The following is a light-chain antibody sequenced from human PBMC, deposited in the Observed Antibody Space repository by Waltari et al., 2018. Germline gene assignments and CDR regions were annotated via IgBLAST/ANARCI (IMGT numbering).Light chain of an antibody. V-gene: IGLV1-51*02. CDR2: END. Sequence: QSVFTQPPSVSAAPGPRVTISSPGTSSTIGRRSVSWYPQVPGTAPKLLIYENDKRPSGISDRFSGSKSGTSATLGITGLQTGDEADYYCGTWDVSPGAGAFGGGTKLTVL. CDR1: SSTIGRRS. J-gene: IGLJ3*02. CDR3: GTWDVSPGAGA.